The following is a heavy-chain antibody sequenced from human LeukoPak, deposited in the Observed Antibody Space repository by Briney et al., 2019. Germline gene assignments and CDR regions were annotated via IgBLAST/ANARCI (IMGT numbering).Heavy chain of an antibody. CDR3: ARQGGYDFWSGYAFDI. J-gene: IGHJ3*02. CDR1: GYSINSGYY. CDR2: IYHSGST. Sequence: PSETLSLTCAVSGYSINSGYYWDWIRQPPGKGLEWIGSIYHSGSTYYNPSLKSRVTISVDTSKNQFSLKLSSVTAADTAVYYCARQGGYDFWSGYAFDIWGQGTMVTVSS. V-gene: IGHV4-38-2*01. D-gene: IGHD3-3*01.